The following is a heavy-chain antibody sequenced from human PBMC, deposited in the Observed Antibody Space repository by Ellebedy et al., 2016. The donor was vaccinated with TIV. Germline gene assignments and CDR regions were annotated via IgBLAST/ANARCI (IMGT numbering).Heavy chain of an antibody. CDR1: GGSVSSGSYY. Sequence: SETLSLXXTVSGGSVSSGSYYWSWIRQPPGKGLEWIGYIYYSGSTNYNPSLKSRVTMSVDTSKDEISLRLTYVTAADTAMYYCARGLAYDTTAYSYAGSPKEFDFWGQGTLVTVSS. CDR3: ARGLAYDTTAYSYAGSPKEFDF. CDR2: IYYSGST. V-gene: IGHV4-61*01. J-gene: IGHJ4*02. D-gene: IGHD3-22*01.